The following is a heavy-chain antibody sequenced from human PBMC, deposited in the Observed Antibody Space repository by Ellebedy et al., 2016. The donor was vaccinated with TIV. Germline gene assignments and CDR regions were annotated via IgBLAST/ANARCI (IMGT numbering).Heavy chain of an antibody. CDR2: IIPILGIA. Sequence: SVKVSXXASGGTFSSYAISWVRQAPGQGLEWMGRIIPILGIANYAQKFQGRVTITADKSTSTAYMELSSLRSEDTAVYYCARDPLSIAVAGTLRGAFDIWGQGTMVTVSS. CDR3: ARDPLSIAVAGTLRGAFDI. J-gene: IGHJ3*02. D-gene: IGHD6-19*01. V-gene: IGHV1-69*04. CDR1: GGTFSSYA.